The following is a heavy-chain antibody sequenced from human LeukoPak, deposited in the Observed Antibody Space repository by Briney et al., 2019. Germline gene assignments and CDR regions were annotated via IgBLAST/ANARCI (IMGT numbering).Heavy chain of an antibody. CDR1: GYSFTSYW. CDR3: ARRDYYDSSGYYSTYYFDY. CDR2: IYPGDSDT. Sequence: GESLKISCKGSGYSFTSYWIGWVRQMPGKGLEWMGIIYPGDSDTRYSPSFRGQVTISADKSISTAYLQWSSLKASDTAMYYCARRDYYDSSGYYSTYYFDYWGQGTLVTVSS. J-gene: IGHJ4*02. D-gene: IGHD3-22*01. V-gene: IGHV5-51*01.